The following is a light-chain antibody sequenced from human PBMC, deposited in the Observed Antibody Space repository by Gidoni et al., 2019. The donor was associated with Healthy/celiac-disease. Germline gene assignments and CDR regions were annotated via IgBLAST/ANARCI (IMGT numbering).Light chain of an antibody. CDR3: SSYTSSSKV. CDR1: SSDVGGYNY. CDR2: DVS. Sequence: QSALTQPASVSGSPGPSITISCTGASSDVGGYNYVSCYQQHPGKAPKLMIYDVSNRPSGVSNRFSGSKSGNTASLTISGLQAEDEADYYCSSYTSSSKVFGGGTKLTVL. V-gene: IGLV2-14*01. J-gene: IGLJ2*01.